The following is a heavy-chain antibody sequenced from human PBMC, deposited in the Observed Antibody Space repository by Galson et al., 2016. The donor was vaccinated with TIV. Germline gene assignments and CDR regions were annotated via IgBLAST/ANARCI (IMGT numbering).Heavy chain of an antibody. CDR3: ARSWGDDAFDK. D-gene: IGHD3-16*01. Sequence: PPGKGLEWIGNIYYSGTTNYNPSLKSRVTISLDTSKNQFSLKLSSVTSADTAVYYCARSWGDDAFDKWGQGTMVTVSS. J-gene: IGHJ3*02. CDR2: IYYSGTT. V-gene: IGHV4-59*01.